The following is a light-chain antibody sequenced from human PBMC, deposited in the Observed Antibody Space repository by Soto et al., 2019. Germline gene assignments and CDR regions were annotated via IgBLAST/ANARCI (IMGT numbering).Light chain of an antibody. CDR3: QHYYTYSKT. J-gene: IGKJ1*01. CDR2: KAS. CDR1: QNVSGW. Sequence: DIQMTQSPSTLSASIGDRVTITCRASQNVSGWLAWYQQKPGKAPKLLIFKASRLQSGAPSRFSGSGSGTEFTLTISSLQPDDFATYYCQHYYTYSKTFGQGTKVEIK. V-gene: IGKV1-5*03.